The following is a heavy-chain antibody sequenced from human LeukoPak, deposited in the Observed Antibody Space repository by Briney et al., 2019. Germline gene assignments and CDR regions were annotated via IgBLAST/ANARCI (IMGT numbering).Heavy chain of an antibody. J-gene: IGHJ4*02. CDR1: GGTFSSYA. D-gene: IGHD3-10*01. V-gene: IGHV1-8*02. CDR2: MNPNSGNT. Sequence: ASVKVSCKASGGTFSSYAINWVRQATGQGLEWMGWMNPNSGNTGYAQKFQGRVTMTRNTSISTAYMELSSLRSEDTAVYYCARVGGGGTSITLDYWGQGTLVTVSS. CDR3: ARVGGGGTSITLDY.